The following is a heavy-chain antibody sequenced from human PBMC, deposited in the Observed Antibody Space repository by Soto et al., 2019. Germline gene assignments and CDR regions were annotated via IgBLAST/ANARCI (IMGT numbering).Heavy chain of an antibody. CDR3: GRVGSYYDFGSGYYFGGGMDV. CDR1: GGSFSGYY. V-gene: IGHV4-34*01. CDR2: INHSGST. Sequence: QVQLQQWGAGLLKPSETLSLTCAVYGGSFSGYYWSWIRQPPGKGLEWIGEINHSGSTNYNPSLKCRVSVSVDTYKNQFSLKLGCVAAADTDVYYCGRVGSYYDFGSGYYFGGGMDVWGQGTTVTVSS. D-gene: IGHD3-3*01. J-gene: IGHJ6*02.